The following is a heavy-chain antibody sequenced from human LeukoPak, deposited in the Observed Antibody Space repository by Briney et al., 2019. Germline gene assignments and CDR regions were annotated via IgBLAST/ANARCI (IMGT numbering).Heavy chain of an antibody. V-gene: IGHV3-30*01. D-gene: IGHD6-6*01. CDR1: GFTFSSYA. J-gene: IGHJ4*02. CDR3: AREKPGAARAFDY. CDR2: ISYDGSNK. Sequence: GGSLRLSCAASGFTFSSYAMHWVRQAPGEGIEWVAVISYDGSNKYYADSVKGRFTISRDNSKNTLYLQMNSLRAEDTAVYYCAREKPGAARAFDYWGQGTLVTVSS.